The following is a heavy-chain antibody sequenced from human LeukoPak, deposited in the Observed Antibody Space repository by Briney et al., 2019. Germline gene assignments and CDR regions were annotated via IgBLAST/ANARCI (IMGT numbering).Heavy chain of an antibody. CDR1: GFTSSSYT. V-gene: IGHV3-30*04. D-gene: IGHD3-10*01. CDR3: ARGSHQDYFGSMTYLFDY. Sequence: PGGSLRLSCAASGFTSSSYTIHWVRQAPGKGLEWVTLISHDGRNKNYADSVKGRITISRDNSKRTLYLEVNNLRPEDTAVYYCARGSHQDYFGSMTYLFDYWGQGTLVTVSS. J-gene: IGHJ4*02. CDR2: ISHDGRNK.